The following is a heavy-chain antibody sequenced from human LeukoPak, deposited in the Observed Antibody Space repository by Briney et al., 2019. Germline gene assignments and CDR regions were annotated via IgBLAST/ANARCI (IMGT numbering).Heavy chain of an antibody. CDR3: AKDATTVTTYGYFQH. D-gene: IGHD4-17*01. J-gene: IGHJ1*01. V-gene: IGHV3-9*01. CDR2: ISWNSGSI. Sequence: GGSLRLSCAASGFTFDDYAMHWVRHAPGKGLEWVSGISWNSGSIGYADSVKGRFTISRDNAKNSLYLQMNSLRAEDTALYYCAKDATTVTTYGYFQHWGQGTLVTVSS. CDR1: GFTFDDYA.